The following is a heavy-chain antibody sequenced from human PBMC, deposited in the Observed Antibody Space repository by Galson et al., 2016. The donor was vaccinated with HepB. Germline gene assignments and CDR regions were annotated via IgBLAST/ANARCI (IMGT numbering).Heavy chain of an antibody. CDR1: GFTVSSNY. Sequence: SLRLSCAASGFTVSSNYMSWVRQAPGKGLEWVSVFYGGGSTYYADSVKGRFTISRDNSKNTLYLQMNSLRAEDTAVYYCASVTYYYGSGAFDYWGQGTLVTVSS. CDR2: FYGGGST. CDR3: ASVTYYYGSGAFDY. D-gene: IGHD3-10*01. J-gene: IGHJ4*02. V-gene: IGHV3-53*01.